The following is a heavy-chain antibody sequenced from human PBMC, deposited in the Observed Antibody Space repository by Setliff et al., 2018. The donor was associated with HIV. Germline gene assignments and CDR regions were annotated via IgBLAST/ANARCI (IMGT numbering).Heavy chain of an antibody. J-gene: IGHJ4*02. Sequence: SETLSLTCTVSGGSISSSSYYWGWIRQSPGKGLEWIGSIYYSGSTQYNPSLKSRVTISVDTSKNQFSLKLSSVTAADTAVYYCARDGPQTYGDYERYYFDYWGQGTLVTVSS. CDR3: ARDGPQTYGDYERYYFDY. D-gene: IGHD4-17*01. CDR2: IYYSGST. V-gene: IGHV4-39*07. CDR1: GGSISSSSYY.